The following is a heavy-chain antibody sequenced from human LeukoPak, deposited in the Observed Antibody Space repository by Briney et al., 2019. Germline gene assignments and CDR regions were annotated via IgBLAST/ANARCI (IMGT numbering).Heavy chain of an antibody. J-gene: IGHJ6*03. D-gene: IGHD3-22*01. CDR1: GGTFSSYA. CDR3: ARDYYDSSRYYYYYMHV. V-gene: IGHV1-69*05. Sequence: SVKVSCKASGGTFSSYAISWVRQAPGQGLEWMGGIIPIFGTANYAQKFQGRVTITTDESTSTAYMELSSLRSEDTAVYYCARDYYDSSRYYYYYMHVWGKGTTVTVSS. CDR2: IIPIFGTA.